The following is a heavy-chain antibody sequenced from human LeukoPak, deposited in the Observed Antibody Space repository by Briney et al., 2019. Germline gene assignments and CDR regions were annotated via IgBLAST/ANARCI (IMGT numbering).Heavy chain of an antibody. CDR3: ARAGYDYGQTTYDY. V-gene: IGHV4-59*01. J-gene: IGHJ4*02. CDR2: IYYSGST. D-gene: IGHD4-17*01. Sequence: PSETLSLTCTVSGSSICSYYWSWIRQPPGKGLEWIGYIYYSGSTNYNPSLKSRVTISVDTSKNQFSLKLSSVTAADTAVYYCARAGYDYGQTTYDYWGQGTLVTVSS. CDR1: GSSICSYY.